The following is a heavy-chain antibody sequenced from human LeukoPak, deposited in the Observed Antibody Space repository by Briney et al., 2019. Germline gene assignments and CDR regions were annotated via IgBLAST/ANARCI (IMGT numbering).Heavy chain of an antibody. CDR1: GGSISSGSYY. J-gene: IGHJ4*02. CDR2: IYTSGST. Sequence: SQTLSLTCTVSGGSISSGSYYWSWIRQPAGKGLEWIGRIYTSGSTNYNPSLKSRVTISVDTSKNQFSLKLSSVTAADPAVYYCARGSGSYSYWGQGTLVTVSS. D-gene: IGHD1-26*01. CDR3: ARGSGSYSY. V-gene: IGHV4-61*02.